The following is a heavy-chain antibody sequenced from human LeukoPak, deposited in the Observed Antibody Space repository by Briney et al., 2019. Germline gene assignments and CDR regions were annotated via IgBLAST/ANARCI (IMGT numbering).Heavy chain of an antibody. CDR1: GFTFSSYG. V-gene: IGHV3-30*02. CDR3: AKSCLVDTAMAYYYYYYMDV. D-gene: IGHD5-18*01. Sequence: GGSLRLSCAASGFTFSSYGMHWVRQAPGKGLEWVAFIRYDGSNKYYADSVKGRFTISRDNSKNTLYLQMNSLRAEDTAVYYCAKSCLVDTAMAYYYYYYMDVWGKGTTVTVSS. CDR2: IRYDGSNK. J-gene: IGHJ6*03.